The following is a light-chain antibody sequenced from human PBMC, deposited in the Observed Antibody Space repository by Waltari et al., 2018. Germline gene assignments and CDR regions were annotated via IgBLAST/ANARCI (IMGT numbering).Light chain of an antibody. Sequence: EIVLTQSPATLSLSPGVRATLSCRASQSVSSFLAWYQQKPGQAPRLLIYDASNRATGIPARFSGRGSGTDFTLTISSLEPEDFAVYYCQQRGNWPLTFGGGTKVEIK. CDR2: DAS. V-gene: IGKV3-11*01. CDR3: QQRGNWPLT. J-gene: IGKJ4*01. CDR1: QSVSSF.